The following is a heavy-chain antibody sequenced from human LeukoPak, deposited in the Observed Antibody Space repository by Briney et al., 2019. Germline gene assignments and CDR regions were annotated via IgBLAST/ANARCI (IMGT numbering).Heavy chain of an antibody. J-gene: IGHJ4*02. CDR1: GFFFSTYS. V-gene: IGHV3-30*18. CDR2: ISYDGSNK. D-gene: IGHD4-11*01. Sequence: GRSLRLSCAASGFFFSTYSMHLVRQAPGKGLEWVAVISYDGSNKHYADSLKGRFTISRDNSKNTVYLQMNSLRAEDTAVYYCAQGTPMAYSPGNYWGQGTLVTVSS. CDR3: AQGTPMAYSPGNY.